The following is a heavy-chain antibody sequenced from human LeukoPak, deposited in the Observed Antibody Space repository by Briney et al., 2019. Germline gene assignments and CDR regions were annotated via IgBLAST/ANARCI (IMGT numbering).Heavy chain of an antibody. Sequence: SETLSLTCTVSGGSISSYYWSWIRQPPGKGLEWIGYIYYSGSTNYNPSLKSRVTISVDTSKNQFSLKLSSVTAADTAVYYCARPRYDSSGYYPYNWFDPWGQGTLVTVSS. CDR2: IYYSGST. CDR1: GGSISSYY. J-gene: IGHJ5*02. CDR3: ARPRYDSSGYYPYNWFDP. D-gene: IGHD3-22*01. V-gene: IGHV4-59*08.